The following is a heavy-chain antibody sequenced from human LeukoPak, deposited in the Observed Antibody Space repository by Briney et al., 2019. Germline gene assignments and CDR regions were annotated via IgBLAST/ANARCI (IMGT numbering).Heavy chain of an antibody. D-gene: IGHD3-22*01. CDR1: GGSISSSSYY. J-gene: IGHJ6*03. CDR3: ATLTPYYYDSSGYYYYYYYMDV. CDR2: IYHSGST. Sequence: PSETLSLTCTVSGGSISSSSYYWGWVRQPPGKGLEWIGEIYHSGSTNYNPSLKSRVAISVDKSKNQFSLKLSSVTAADTAVYYCATLTPYYYDSSGYYYYYYYMDVWGKGTTVTVSS. V-gene: IGHV4-39*07.